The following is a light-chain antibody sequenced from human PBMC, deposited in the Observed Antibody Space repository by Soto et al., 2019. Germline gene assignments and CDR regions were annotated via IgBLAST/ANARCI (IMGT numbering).Light chain of an antibody. J-gene: IGKJ4*01. Sequence: DIQMTHSPSSLSASVGDRVTITCRASQSISGYLNWYQQKPGTAPKLLIYAASSLQSGVPSRFSGSGSGTDFTLTISSLQPEDFATYYCQQSYSTPLTFGGGTKVDIK. CDR3: QQSYSTPLT. V-gene: IGKV1-39*01. CDR2: AAS. CDR1: QSISGY.